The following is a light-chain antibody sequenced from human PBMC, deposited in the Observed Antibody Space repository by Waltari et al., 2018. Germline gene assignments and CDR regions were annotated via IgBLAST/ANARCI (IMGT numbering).Light chain of an antibody. CDR3: QQYGASLIT. CDR1: QSVSSTY. CDR2: GAS. Sequence: EIVLTQSPGTLSLSPGERATLSCRASQSVSSTYLAWYQQKPGQPPRLLIYGASSRATGIPDRFSSSGSGTDFTLTISRLEPEDFAVYFCQQYGASLITFGQGTRLEIK. J-gene: IGKJ5*01. V-gene: IGKV3-20*01.